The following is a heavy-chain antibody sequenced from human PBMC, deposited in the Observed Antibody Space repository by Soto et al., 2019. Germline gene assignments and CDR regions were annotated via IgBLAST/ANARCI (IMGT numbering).Heavy chain of an antibody. Sequence: PGGSLRLSCAASGFTFSNAWINWVRQAPGKGLEWVGRIKSKTDGGTTDFAAPAKGRFAISRDDSKNMVYLQMNSLKTEDTAVYYCSPDSYITIVIVRSDYWGHGTLVNVSS. J-gene: IGHJ4*01. CDR3: SPDSYITIVIVRSDY. D-gene: IGHD3-22*01. V-gene: IGHV3-15*07. CDR1: GFTFSNAW. CDR2: IKSKTDGGTT.